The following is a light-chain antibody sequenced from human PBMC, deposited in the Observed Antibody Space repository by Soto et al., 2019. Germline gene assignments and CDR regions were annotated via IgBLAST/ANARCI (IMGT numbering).Light chain of an antibody. CDR1: QSVSSSD. V-gene: IGKV3-20*01. Sequence: EIVLTPSPGTLSLSPGERATLSCRASQSVSSSDVAGYQQKPGQAPRLLIYGASSSATGIPDMFSGSGSGTDLNLTISRREPEDFAVYYCQRYGRSAGLTFGAGTMVDIK. CDR3: QRYGRSAGLT. J-gene: IGKJ4*01. CDR2: GAS.